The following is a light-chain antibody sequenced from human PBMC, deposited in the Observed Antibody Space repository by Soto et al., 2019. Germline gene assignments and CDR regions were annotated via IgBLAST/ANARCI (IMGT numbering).Light chain of an antibody. CDR3: QQYNSWPVT. CDR1: QTVTNK. CDR2: AAS. Sequence: EIVMTQSPATLSVSPGERVVLSCRATQTVTNKLAWYQQKPGQAPRLLIYAASISATGIPARFSGSGSGTEFTLTISSLQSEDFVLYYCQQYNSWPVTFGGGTKVEIK. V-gene: IGKV3-15*01. J-gene: IGKJ4*01.